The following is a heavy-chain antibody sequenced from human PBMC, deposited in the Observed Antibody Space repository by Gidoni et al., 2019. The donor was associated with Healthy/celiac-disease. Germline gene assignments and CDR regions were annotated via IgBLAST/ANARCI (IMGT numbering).Heavy chain of an antibody. CDR2: ISYDGSNK. Sequence: QVQLLESGGGVVQPGRSLRLSCAASGFTFSSYGMPWVSQAPGKGLEWVAVISYDGSNKYYADSVKGRFTISRDNSKNTLYLQMNSLRAEDTAVYYCAKDRVLWFDPWGQGTLVTVSS. CDR3: AKDRVLWFDP. J-gene: IGHJ5*02. V-gene: IGHV3-30*18. CDR1: GFTFSSYG. D-gene: IGHD3-10*01.